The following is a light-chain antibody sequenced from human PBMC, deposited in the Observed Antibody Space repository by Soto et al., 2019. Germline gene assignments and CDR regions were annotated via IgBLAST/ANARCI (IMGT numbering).Light chain of an antibody. J-gene: IGLJ2*01. CDR3: TSYTSRSTLGV. V-gene: IGLV2-14*03. CDR1: NSDIGGYSY. Sequence: QSALTQPASVSGSPGQSITISCTGSNSDIGGYSYVSWYQQHPGKAPKLMIYDVSNRPSGVSYRFSGSKSGNMASLTTSGLQAEDEADYYCTSYTSRSTLGVFGGGTKLTVL. CDR2: DVS.